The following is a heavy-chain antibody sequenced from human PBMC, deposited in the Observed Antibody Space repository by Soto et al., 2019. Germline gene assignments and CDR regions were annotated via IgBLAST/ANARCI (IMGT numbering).Heavy chain of an antibody. CDR2: IKQDGSEK. Sequence: GGSLRLSCAASGLTFSSYWMSWVRQAPGKGLEWVANIKQDGSEKYYVDSVKGRFTISRDNAKNSLYLQMNSLRAEDTAVYYCARDPYDSSGYYNDPSNFDYWGQGTLVTVSS. CDR1: GLTFSSYW. CDR3: ARDPYDSSGYYNDPSNFDY. V-gene: IGHV3-7*01. D-gene: IGHD3-22*01. J-gene: IGHJ4*02.